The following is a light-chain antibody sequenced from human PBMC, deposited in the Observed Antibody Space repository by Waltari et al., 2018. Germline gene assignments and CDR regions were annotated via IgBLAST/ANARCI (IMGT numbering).Light chain of an antibody. CDR1: QSSSSW. J-gene: IGKJ2*01. CDR2: KAS. V-gene: IGKV1-5*03. CDR3: QQYSYYWYT. Sequence: DIQVTQSPSTLSASVGDTVNITCRASQSSSSWLAWYQQRPGRAPKLLIFKASSLESGVPSRVSGSGSGTEFTLTISSLHPDDSATYYSQQYSYYWYTFGQGTKLEIK.